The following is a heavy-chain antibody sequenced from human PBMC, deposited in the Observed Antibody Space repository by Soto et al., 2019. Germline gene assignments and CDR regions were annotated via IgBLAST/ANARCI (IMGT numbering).Heavy chain of an antibody. D-gene: IGHD5-18*01. CDR1: GFTFSSYW. J-gene: IGHJ4*02. CDR3: ARDRSVDTAMVTPPLGY. Sequence: EVQLVESGGGLVQPGGSLRLSCAASGFTFSSYWMHWVRQAPGKGLVWVSRINSDGSSTSYADSVKGRFTISRDNAKNTLYLQMNSLRAEDTAVYYCARDRSVDTAMVTPPLGYWGQGTLVTVSS. CDR2: INSDGSST. V-gene: IGHV3-74*01.